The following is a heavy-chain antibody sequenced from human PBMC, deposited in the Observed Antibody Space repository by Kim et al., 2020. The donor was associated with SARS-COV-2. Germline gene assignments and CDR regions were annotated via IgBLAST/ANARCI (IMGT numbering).Heavy chain of an antibody. Sequence: GGSLRLSCAASGFTFSTYFMTWVRQVPGKGLEWVASICSGGNCKNYAGSVNGRFTVSRDNAKNSLSLQMDSLRAEDTAIYYCARENYYLPDYWGQGTLVTVSS. V-gene: IGHV3-21*01. CDR1: GFTFSTYF. D-gene: IGHD2-21*02. CDR3: ARENYYLPDY. J-gene: IGHJ4*02. CDR2: ICSGGNCK.